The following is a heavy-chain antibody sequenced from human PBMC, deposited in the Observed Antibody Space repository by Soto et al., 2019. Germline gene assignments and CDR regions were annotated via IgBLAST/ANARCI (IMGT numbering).Heavy chain of an antibody. CDR1: WYTFTSYG. Sequence: QVQLVQSGAEVKKPGASVKVSCKASWYTFTSYGISWVRQAPGQGREWLGWISAYNGITNYAQKLQGRVTMTTDTSTSTAYMELRSLRSDDTAVYYCARVFGYCISTSCYADYWGQGTLVTVSS. CDR2: ISAYNGIT. J-gene: IGHJ4*02. CDR3: ARVFGYCISTSCYADY. D-gene: IGHD2-2*01. V-gene: IGHV1-18*01.